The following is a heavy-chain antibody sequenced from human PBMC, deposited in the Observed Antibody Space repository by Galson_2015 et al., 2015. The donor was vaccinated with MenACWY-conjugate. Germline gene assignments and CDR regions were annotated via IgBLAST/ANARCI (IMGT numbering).Heavy chain of an antibody. CDR3: ARESGDSSGHPSS. Sequence: SLRLSCEASGFSVSSEYMSWVRQAPGKGLEWVSIIYRDGKTFYADSVQGRFIISRDNSKNTLYLQMNSLTAEDTAVYYCARESGDSSGHPSSWGQGTLVTVSS. J-gene: IGHJ5*02. D-gene: IGHD3-22*01. CDR1: GFSVSSEY. CDR2: IYRDGKT. V-gene: IGHV3-53*01.